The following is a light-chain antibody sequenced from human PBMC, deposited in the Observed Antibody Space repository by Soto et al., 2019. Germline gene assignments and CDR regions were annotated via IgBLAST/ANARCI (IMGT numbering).Light chain of an antibody. CDR3: CSYAGSSTFV. CDR2: EGS. J-gene: IGLJ2*01. V-gene: IGLV2-23*01. CDR1: SSDVGSYNL. Sequence: QSALTQPASVSGSPGQSITISCTGTSSDVGSYNLVSWYQQHPGKAPKLMIYEGSKRRSGVSNRVSGSKSGNTASLTIDGLQDEDEADYYCCSYAGSSTFVFVGGTKLTVL.